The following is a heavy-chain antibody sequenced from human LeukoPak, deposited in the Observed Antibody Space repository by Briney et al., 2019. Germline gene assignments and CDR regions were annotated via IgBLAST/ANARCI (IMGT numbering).Heavy chain of an antibody. D-gene: IGHD5-18*01. CDR3: ARGYSYGYSY. V-gene: IGHV4-39*07. Sequence: TSETLSLTCTVSGGSISSSSYYWGWIRQPPGKGLEWIGRIYTSGSTNYNPSLKSRVTISVDTSKNQFSLKLSSVTAADTAVYYCARGYSYGYSYWGQGTLVTVSS. CDR2: IYTSGST. J-gene: IGHJ4*02. CDR1: GGSISSSSYY.